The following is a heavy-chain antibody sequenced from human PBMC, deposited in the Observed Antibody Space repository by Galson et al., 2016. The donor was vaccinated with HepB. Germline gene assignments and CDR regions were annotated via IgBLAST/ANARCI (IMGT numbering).Heavy chain of an antibody. D-gene: IGHD1-26*01. CDR1: GFTFDFYV. J-gene: IGHJ4*02. V-gene: IGHV3-23*01. CDR3: ARGSYHQISEGNYFDY. CDR2: INGGSGRE. Sequence: SLRLSCATSGFTFDFYVLTWVRQAPGKGLEWVSLINGGSGRELYADSVKGRFTISRDDSKSTLYLQMNSLRPEETAVYSCARGSYHQISEGNYFDYWGQGALVTVSS.